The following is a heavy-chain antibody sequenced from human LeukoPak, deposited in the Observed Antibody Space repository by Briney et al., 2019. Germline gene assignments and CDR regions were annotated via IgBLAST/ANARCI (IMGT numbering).Heavy chain of an antibody. J-gene: IGHJ6*03. CDR1: GFTFGDYA. Sequence: GGSLRLSCTASGFTFGDYAMSWVRQAPGKGLEWVGFIRSKAYGGTTEYAASVKGRFTISRDDSKSIAYLQMNSLKTEDTAVYYCTRVMDFWSGYSMDVWGKGTTVTVSS. D-gene: IGHD3-3*01. CDR3: TRVMDFWSGYSMDV. V-gene: IGHV3-49*04. CDR2: IRSKAYGGTT.